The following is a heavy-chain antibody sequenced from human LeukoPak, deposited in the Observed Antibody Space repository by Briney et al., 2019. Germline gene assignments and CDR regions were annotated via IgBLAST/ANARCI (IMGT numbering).Heavy chain of an antibody. J-gene: IGHJ5*02. V-gene: IGHV4-59*01. CDR2: IYYNGST. Sequence: SETLSLTCTVSGGSISSYYWNWIRQPPGKGLEWIGYIYYNGSTNYIPSLKSRVTISVDSSKNQFSLKLSSVTAADTAVYYCASSGDRLSAFDPWGQGTLVTVSS. D-gene: IGHD7-27*01. CDR1: GGSISSYY. CDR3: ASSGDRLSAFDP.